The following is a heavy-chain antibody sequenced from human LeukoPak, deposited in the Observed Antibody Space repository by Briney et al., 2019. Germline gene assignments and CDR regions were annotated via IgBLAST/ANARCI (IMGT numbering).Heavy chain of an antibody. J-gene: IGHJ4*02. CDR1: GGSIDTYY. D-gene: IGHD7-27*01. CDR2: IYYFGST. Sequence: SETLSLTCTVSGGSIDTYYWSWIRQPPGKGLEWIGYIYYFGSTDYDPSLKSRVTISVDTSKNQFSLSLRSVTAADTAVYCCAKLGSPRAYWGQGILVRVSS. CDR3: AKLGSPRAY. V-gene: IGHV4-59*01.